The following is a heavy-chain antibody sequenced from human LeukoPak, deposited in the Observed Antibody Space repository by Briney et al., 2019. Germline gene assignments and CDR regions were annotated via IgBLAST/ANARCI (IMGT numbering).Heavy chain of an antibody. V-gene: IGHV4-59*01. CDR2: IHFSGST. D-gene: IGHD3-10*01. J-gene: IGHJ5*02. CDR1: GGSISSYY. CDR3: ARGGYYGSGNDFRFDP. Sequence: SETLSLTCTVSGGSISSYYWSWIRQSPDKGLELIGYIHFSGSTDYNPSLKSRVTISVDTSKNQFSLRLSSVTAADTAVYYCARGGYYGSGNDFRFDPWGQGTLVTVSS.